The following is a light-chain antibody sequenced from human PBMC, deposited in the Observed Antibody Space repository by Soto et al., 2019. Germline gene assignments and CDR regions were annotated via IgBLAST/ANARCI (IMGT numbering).Light chain of an antibody. J-gene: IGKJ2*01. CDR1: ASVSSS. CDR3: QQYESFSPYT. CDR2: DAS. V-gene: IGKV1-5*01. Sequence: DIRMTQSPSTLSAVVGDRVTITCRASASVSSSVAWYQQKPGKAPKLLIYDASTLESGVPSRFSGSGFGTEFTLTINSLQPDDFGTYYCQQYESFSPYTFGRGTRLEIK.